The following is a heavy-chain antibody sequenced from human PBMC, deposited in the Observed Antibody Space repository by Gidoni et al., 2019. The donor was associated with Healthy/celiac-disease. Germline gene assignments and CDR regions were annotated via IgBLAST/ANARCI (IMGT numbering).Heavy chain of an antibody. D-gene: IGHD2-15*01. J-gene: IGHJ5*02. Sequence: QVQLQQWGAGLLKPSETLSLTCAVYGGSFSGYYWSWIRQPPGKGLEWIGQINHSGSTNYNPSLKSRVTISVDTSKNQFSLQLSSVPAADTAVYYCARIETAATNWFDPWGQGTLVTVSS. CDR3: ARIETAATNWFDP. CDR2: INHSGST. CDR1: GGSFSGYY. V-gene: IGHV4-34*01.